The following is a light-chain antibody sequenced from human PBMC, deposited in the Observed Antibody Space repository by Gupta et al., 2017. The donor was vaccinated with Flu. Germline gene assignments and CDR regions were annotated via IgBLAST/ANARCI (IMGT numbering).Light chain of an antibody. CDR1: QSISSSS. CDR2: GAS. V-gene: IGKV3-20*01. Sequence: DIVLTQSPGTLSLSAGERAALSCRASQSISSSSLAWYQQKPGQAPRLLIYGASSRATGIPDRFTGSGSGTDFTLTISRLEPEDLAVYYCQQTSTFGQGTKVEI. J-gene: IGKJ1*01. CDR3: QQTST.